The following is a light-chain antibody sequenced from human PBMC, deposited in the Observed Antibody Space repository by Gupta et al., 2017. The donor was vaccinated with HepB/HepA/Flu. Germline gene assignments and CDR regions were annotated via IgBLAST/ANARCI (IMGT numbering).Light chain of an antibody. V-gene: IGKV3-11*01. CDR2: DTS. Sequence: EIVLTQSPATLSLSPGESATLSCRASQSVSSYLAWYQHKFGQAPRLLIYDTSNRATGIPVRFSGSGSGTDFTLTISSLEPEDFAVYYCQQRSNWPLTFVQGTKVEIK. CDR1: QSVSSY. CDR3: QQRSNWPLT. J-gene: IGKJ1*01.